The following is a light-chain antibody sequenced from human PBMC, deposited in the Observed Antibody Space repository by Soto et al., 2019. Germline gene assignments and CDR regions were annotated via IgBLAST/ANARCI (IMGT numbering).Light chain of an antibody. J-gene: IGKJ1*01. CDR2: GAS. CDR3: QQYDSSPRT. V-gene: IGKV3-20*01. CDR1: ESISRDY. Sequence: EIVLTQSPGTLSLSPGQRATLSCRASESISRDYLAWYQQRLGQAPRLLIYGASSGATGIPDRFSGSGSGTDFTLTISRLEPEDFAVYYCQQYDSSPRTFGQGTKVDIK.